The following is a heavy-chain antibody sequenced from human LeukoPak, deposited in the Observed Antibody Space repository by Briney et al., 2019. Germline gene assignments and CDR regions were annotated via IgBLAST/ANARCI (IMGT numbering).Heavy chain of an antibody. CDR3: ARRLTSHYYGSGSYYDLPYYFDY. CDR1: GGSISSYY. CDR2: IYYSGST. Sequence: PSETLSLTCTVSGGSISSYYWSWIRQPPGKGLEWIGYIYYSGSTNYNPSLKSRVTISVDTSKNQFSLKLSSVTAADTAVYYGARRLTSHYYGSGSYYDLPYYFDYWGQGTLVTVSS. J-gene: IGHJ4*02. D-gene: IGHD3-10*01. V-gene: IGHV4-59*01.